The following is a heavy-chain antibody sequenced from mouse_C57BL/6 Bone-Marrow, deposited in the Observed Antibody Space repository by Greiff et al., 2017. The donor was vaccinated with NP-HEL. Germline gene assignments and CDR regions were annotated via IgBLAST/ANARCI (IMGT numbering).Heavy chain of an antibody. CDR3: TREGYYGSWYFDV. D-gene: IGHD1-1*01. V-gene: IGHV6-6*01. Sequence: EVKVEESGGGLVQPGGSMKLSCAASGFTFSDAWMDWVRQSPEKGLEWVAEIRNKANNHATYYAESVKGRFTISRDDSKSSVYLQMNSLRAEDTGIYYCTREGYYGSWYFDVWGTGTTVTVSS. J-gene: IGHJ1*03. CDR1: GFTFSDAW. CDR2: IRNKANNHAT.